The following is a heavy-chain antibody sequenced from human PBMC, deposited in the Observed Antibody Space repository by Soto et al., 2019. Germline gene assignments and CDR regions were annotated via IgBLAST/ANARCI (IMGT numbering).Heavy chain of an antibody. D-gene: IGHD1-26*01. Sequence: SVKVSCKASGGTFSSYAISWVRQAPGQGLEWMGGIIPIFGTANYAQKFQGRVTITADESTSTAYMELSSLRSEDTAVYYCARVRGSYFYFAYWGQGTLVTVSS. CDR2: IIPIFGTA. CDR3: ARVRGSYFYFAY. J-gene: IGHJ4*02. CDR1: GGTFSSYA. V-gene: IGHV1-69*13.